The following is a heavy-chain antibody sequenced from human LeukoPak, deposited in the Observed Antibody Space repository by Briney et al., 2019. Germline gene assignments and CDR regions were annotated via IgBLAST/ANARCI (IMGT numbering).Heavy chain of an antibody. D-gene: IGHD3-16*02. CDR1: GFSISSGYS. V-gene: IGHV4-38-2*02. CDR2: MYHNGFT. J-gene: IGHJ4*02. CDR3: ARGTPRDYVWGSYPHYFDY. Sequence: PSETLSLTCTVSGFSISSGYSWGWIRQTPGKGLEWIGIMYHNGFTSYNPSLKSRVTVLVDTSKNQVSLKVTSVTAADTAVYYCARGTPRDYVWGSYPHYFDYWGQGSLVTVSS.